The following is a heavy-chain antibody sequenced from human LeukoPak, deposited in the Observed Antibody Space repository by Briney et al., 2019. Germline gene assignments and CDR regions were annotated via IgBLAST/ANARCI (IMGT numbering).Heavy chain of an antibody. CDR1: GYSISSGYY. CDR3: ARRGEQLVLYYFDY. J-gene: IGHJ4*02. D-gene: IGHD6-13*01. CDR2: IYHSGST. V-gene: IGHV4-38-2*02. Sequence: SETLSLTCTVSGYSISSGYYWGWFRQPPGKGLEWIRSIYHSGSTYYNPSLKSRVTISVDTSKNQFSLKLSSVTAADTAVYYCARRGEQLVLYYFDYWGQGTLVTVSS.